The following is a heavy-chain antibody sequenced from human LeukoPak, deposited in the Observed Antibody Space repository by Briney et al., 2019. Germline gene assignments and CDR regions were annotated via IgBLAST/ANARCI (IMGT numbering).Heavy chain of an antibody. J-gene: IGHJ4*02. Sequence: ASVKVSCKASGYTFTSYDINWVRQATGQGLEWMGWMNPNSGNTGYAQKFQGRVTMTRNTSISTAYMELSSLRSEDTAVYYCAKGAVATFPAHIDYWGQGTLVTVSS. D-gene: IGHD5-12*01. V-gene: IGHV1-8*01. CDR3: AKGAVATFPAHIDY. CDR1: GYTFTSYD. CDR2: MNPNSGNT.